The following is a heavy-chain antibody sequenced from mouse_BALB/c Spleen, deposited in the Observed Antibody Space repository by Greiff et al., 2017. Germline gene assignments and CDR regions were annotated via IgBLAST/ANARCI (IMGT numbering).Heavy chain of an antibody. V-gene: IGHV5-15*02. D-gene: IGHD1-2*01. CDR3: ARMGLRPRHWYFDV. J-gene: IGHJ1*01. Sequence: EVQGVESGGGLVQPGGSRKLSCAASGFTFSDYGMAWVRQAPGKGPEWVAFISNLAYSIYYADTVTGRFTISRENAKNTLYLEMSSLRSEDTAMYYCARMGLRPRHWYFDVWGAGTTVTVSS. CDR1: GFTFSDYG. CDR2: ISNLAYSI.